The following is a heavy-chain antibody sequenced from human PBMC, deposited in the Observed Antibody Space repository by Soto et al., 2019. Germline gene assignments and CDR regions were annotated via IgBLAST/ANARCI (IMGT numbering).Heavy chain of an antibody. J-gene: IGHJ6*02. CDR2: IYSSGST. V-gene: IGHV4-59*01. CDR3: AKDIVVVPAYYYYAMDV. CDR1: GGSISRYY. Sequence: SEALSLTCTVSGGSISRYYWSWIRQPPGKGLEWIGYIYSSGSTNYNPSLKSRVTISVDTSKNQFSLKLGSVTAADTAVYYCAKDIVVVPAYYYYAMDVWGQGTTVTVSS. D-gene: IGHD2-2*01.